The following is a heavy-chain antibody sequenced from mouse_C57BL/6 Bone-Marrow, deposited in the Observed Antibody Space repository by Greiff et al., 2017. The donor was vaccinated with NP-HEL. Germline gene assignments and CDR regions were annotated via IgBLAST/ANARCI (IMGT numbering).Heavy chain of an antibody. CDR3: ARITTDPYWYFDV. D-gene: IGHD1-1*01. Sequence: VQLQQPGAELVKPGASVKLSCKASGYTFTSYWMQWVKQRPGQGLEWIGEIDPSDSYTNYNQKFKGKATLTVDTSSSTAYMQLSSLTSEDSAVYYCARITTDPYWYFDVWGTGTTVTVSS. CDR2: IDPSDSYT. CDR1: GYTFTSYW. J-gene: IGHJ1*03. V-gene: IGHV1-50*01.